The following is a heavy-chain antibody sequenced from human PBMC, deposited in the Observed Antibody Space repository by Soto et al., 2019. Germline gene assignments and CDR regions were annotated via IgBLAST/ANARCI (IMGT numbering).Heavy chain of an antibody. CDR2: IYSGGST. CDR3: ARDVLIAAAGRYYYYYGMDV. CDR1: GFTFTRYS. D-gene: IGHD6-13*01. J-gene: IGHJ6*02. Sequence: GGSLRLSCAASGFTFTRYSMSWVRQAPGKGLEWVSVIYSGGSTYYADSVKGRFTISRDNSKNTLYLQMNSLRAEDTAVYYCARDVLIAAAGRYYYYYGMDVWGQGTTVTVSS. V-gene: IGHV3-53*01.